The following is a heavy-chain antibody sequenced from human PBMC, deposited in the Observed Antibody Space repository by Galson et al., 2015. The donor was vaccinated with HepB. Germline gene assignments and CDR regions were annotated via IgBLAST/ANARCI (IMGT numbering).Heavy chain of an antibody. Sequence: SVKVSCKASGYTFTSYYMHWVRQAPGQGLEWMGIINPSGGSTSYAQKFQGRVTMTRDTSTSTVYMELSSLRSEDTAVYYCARPQFRVTTLFYYYYGMDVWGQGTTVTVSS. CDR2: INPSGGST. CDR3: ARPQFRVTTLFYYYYGMDV. D-gene: IGHD4-17*01. V-gene: IGHV1-46*01. J-gene: IGHJ6*02. CDR1: GYTFTSYY.